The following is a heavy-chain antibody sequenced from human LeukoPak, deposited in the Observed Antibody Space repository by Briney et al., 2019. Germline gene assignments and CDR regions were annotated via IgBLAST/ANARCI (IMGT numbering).Heavy chain of an antibody. J-gene: IGHJ4*02. CDR2: INPSGGGST. CDR1: GYTLTNYF. CDR3: ARDDSGGYGGFDY. D-gene: IGHD5-18*01. V-gene: IGHV1-46*01. Sequence: ASVKVSCKASGYTLTNYFMHWVRQAPGQGLEWMGIINPSGGGSTTYAQKFQGRVTMTRDTSTSTVYMELSSLRSEDTAIYYCARDDSGGYGGFDYWGQGTLVTVSS.